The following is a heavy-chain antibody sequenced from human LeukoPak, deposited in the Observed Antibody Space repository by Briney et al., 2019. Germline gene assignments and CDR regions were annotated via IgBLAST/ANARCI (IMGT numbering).Heavy chain of an antibody. J-gene: IGHJ4*02. V-gene: IGHV1-46*01. D-gene: IGHD3-3*01. CDR3: ARDRAIFGVVTHNYFDY. CDR2: INPSGSST. Sequence: GASVTVSCKASGYTFTSYYMHWVRQAPGQGLEWVGIINPSGSSTSYAQKFQGRVTMTRDTSTSTVYMELSSLRSEDTAVYYCARDRAIFGVVTHNYFDYWGQGTLVTVSS. CDR1: GYTFTSYY.